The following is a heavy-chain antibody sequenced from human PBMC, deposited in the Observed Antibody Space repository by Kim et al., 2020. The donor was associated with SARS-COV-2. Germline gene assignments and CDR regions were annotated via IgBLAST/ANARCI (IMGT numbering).Heavy chain of an antibody. D-gene: IGHD2-8*01. J-gene: IGHJ4*02. CDR1: GFTFSDYY. Sequence: GGSLRLSCAASGFTFSDYYMSWIRQAPGKGLEWVLYISSSGTTIYYADSVKGRFTISRDNAKNSLYLQMNSLRAEDTAVYYCARVGTTGVWSVDYWGPGTLVTVSS. CDR3: ARVGTTGVWSVDY. V-gene: IGHV3-11*01. CDR2: ISSSGTTI.